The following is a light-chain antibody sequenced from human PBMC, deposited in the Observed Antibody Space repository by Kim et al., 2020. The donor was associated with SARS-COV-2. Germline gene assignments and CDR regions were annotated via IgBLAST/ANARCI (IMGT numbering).Light chain of an antibody. V-gene: IGLV2-14*03. CDR2: DVS. J-gene: IGLJ3*02. Sequence: QSALTQPASVSGSPGQSITISCTGTNSDVGAYNYVSWYQQHPGKAPQLIIYDVSDRPSGVSNRFSGSKSGNTASLTISGLQAEDEADYYCSSYTTRFTLVFGGGTQLTVL. CDR3: SSYTTRFTLV. CDR1: NSDVGAYNY.